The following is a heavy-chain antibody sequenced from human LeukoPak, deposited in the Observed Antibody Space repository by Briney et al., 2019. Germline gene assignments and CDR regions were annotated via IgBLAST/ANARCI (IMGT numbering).Heavy chain of an antibody. D-gene: IGHD4-17*01. J-gene: IGHJ6*03. CDR1: GYTFTSYA. CDR2: INTNTGNP. V-gene: IGHV7-4-1*02. Sequence: ASVKVSCKASGYTFTSYAMNWVRQAPGQGLEWMGWINTNTGNPTYAQGFTGRFVFSLDTSVSTAYLQISSLKAEDTAVYYCARGYGDFFFYYYYYMDVWGKGTTVTVSS. CDR3: ARGYGDFFFYYYYYMDV.